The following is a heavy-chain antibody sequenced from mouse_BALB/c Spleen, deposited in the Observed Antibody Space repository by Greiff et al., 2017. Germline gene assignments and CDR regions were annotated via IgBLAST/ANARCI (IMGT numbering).Heavy chain of an antibody. Sequence: QVQLQQPGAELVKPGASVKLSCKASGYTFTSYYMYWVKQRPGQGLEWIGGINPSNGGTNFNEKFKSKATLTVDKSSSTAYMQLSSLTSEDSAVYYCTRDGYDDEGYAMDYWGQGTSVTVSS. CDR3: TRDGYDDEGYAMDY. J-gene: IGHJ4*01. D-gene: IGHD2-2*01. CDR1: GYTFTSYY. V-gene: IGHV1S81*02. CDR2: INPSNGGT.